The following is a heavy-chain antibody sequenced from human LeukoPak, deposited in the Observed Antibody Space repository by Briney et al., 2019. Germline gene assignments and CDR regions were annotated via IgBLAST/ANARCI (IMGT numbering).Heavy chain of an antibody. CDR3: ARWHGRAYYYGSGPFDY. V-gene: IGHV1-18*01. J-gene: IGHJ4*02. CDR1: GYTFTSYG. D-gene: IGHD3-10*01. Sequence: ASVKVSCKASGYTFTSYGISWVRQAPGQGLEWMGWISAYNGNTNYAQKLQGRVTMTTDTSTSTAYMELRSLRSDDTAVYYCARWHGRAYYYGSGPFDYWGQGTLVTVSS. CDR2: ISAYNGNT.